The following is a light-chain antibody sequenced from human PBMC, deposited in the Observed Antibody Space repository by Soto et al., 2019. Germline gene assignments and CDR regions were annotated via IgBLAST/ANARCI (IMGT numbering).Light chain of an antibody. CDR3: QQYRRSPRT. CDR1: ESISSTF. CDR2: AAS. J-gene: IGKJ1*01. V-gene: IGKV3-20*01. Sequence: EIVLTQSPGTLSLSPGESATLSCRASESISSTFLAWYQQRPGQAPRLLIFAASSRATGIPDRFGGSGSGTDFTLTISRLEPEEFAVYYCQQYRRSPRTFGQGTTVEIK.